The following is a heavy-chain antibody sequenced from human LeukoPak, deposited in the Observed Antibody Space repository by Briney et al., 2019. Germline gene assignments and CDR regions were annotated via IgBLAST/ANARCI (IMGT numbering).Heavy chain of an antibody. CDR3: ARASNRASWFDP. V-gene: IGHV3-53*05. CDR2: IYSGGST. Sequence: GGSLRLSCAASGFTFSSYAMHWVRQAPGKGLEWVSVIYSGGSTYYADSVKGRSTISRDNSKNTLYLQMNSLRAEDTAVYYCARASNRASWFDPWGQGTLVTVSS. CDR1: GFTFSSYA. J-gene: IGHJ5*02. D-gene: IGHD1-14*01.